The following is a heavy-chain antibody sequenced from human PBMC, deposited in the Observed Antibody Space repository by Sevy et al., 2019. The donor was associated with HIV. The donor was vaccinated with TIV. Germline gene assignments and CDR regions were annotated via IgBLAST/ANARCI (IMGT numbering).Heavy chain of an antibody. CDR3: ARGNHCSGGSCQLRPFDY. CDR2: IILIFGTA. J-gene: IGHJ4*02. D-gene: IGHD2-15*01. CDR1: GGTFSSYA. Sequence: ASVKVSCKASGGTFSSYAISWVRQAPGQGLEWMGGIILIFGTANYAQKFQGRVTITADESTSTAYMELSSLRSEDTAVYYCARGNHCSGGSCQLRPFDYWGQGTLVTVSS. V-gene: IGHV1-69*13.